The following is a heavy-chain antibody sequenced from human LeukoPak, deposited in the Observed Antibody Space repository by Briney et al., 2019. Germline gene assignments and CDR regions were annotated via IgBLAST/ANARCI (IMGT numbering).Heavy chain of an antibody. CDR2: INHSGST. CDR1: GGSFSGYY. D-gene: IGHD2-2*01. J-gene: IGHJ4*02. Sequence: SETLSLTCAVYGGSFSGYYWSWIRQPPGKGLEWIGEINHSGSTNYNPSLKSRVPISVDTSKNQFSLKLSSVTAADTAVYYCASLYCSSTSCYSDYWGQGTLVTVSS. V-gene: IGHV4-34*01. CDR3: ASLYCSSTSCYSDY.